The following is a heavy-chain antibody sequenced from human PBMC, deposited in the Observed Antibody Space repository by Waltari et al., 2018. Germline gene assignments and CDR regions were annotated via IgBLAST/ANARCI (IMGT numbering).Heavy chain of an antibody. D-gene: IGHD3-22*01. CDR1: GFTVSSNY. V-gene: IGHV3-53*01. CDR3: AREKARIGYYYYMDV. J-gene: IGHJ6*03. CDR2: IYSGGRT. Sequence: EVQLVESGGGLIQPGGSLRLSCAASGFTVSSNYMSWVRQAPGKGLEWVSLIYSGGRTYYADSVKGRFTISKDNSKNTLYLQMNNLRAEDTAMYYCAREKARIGYYYYMDVWGKGTTVTVSS.